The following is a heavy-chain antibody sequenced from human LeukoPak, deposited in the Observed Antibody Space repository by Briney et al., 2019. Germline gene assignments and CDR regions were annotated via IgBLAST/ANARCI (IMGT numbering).Heavy chain of an antibody. CDR2: IYYSGST. V-gene: IGHV4-59*08. CDR3: ARRAAAGID. D-gene: IGHD6-13*01. J-gene: IGHJ4*02. Sequence: SQTLSLTCTVSGGSISSYYWSWIRQPPGKGLEWIGYIYYSGSTSYNPSLKSRVTISVDTSKNQFSLKLSSVTAADTAVYYCARRAAAGIDWGQGTLVTVSS. CDR1: GGSISSYY.